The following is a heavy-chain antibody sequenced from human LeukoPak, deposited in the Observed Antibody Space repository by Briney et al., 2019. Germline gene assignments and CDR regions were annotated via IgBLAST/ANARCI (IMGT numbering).Heavy chain of an antibody. CDR3: ASQIRYGGYPHYDY. Sequence: ASVKVSCKASGGTFSSYAISWVRQAPGQGLEWMGGIIPIFGTANYAQKFQGRVTITADKSTSTAYMELSSLRSEDTAVYYCASQIRYGGYPHYDYWGQGTLVTVSS. CDR1: GGTFSSYA. V-gene: IGHV1-69*06. J-gene: IGHJ4*02. D-gene: IGHD5-12*01. CDR2: IIPIFGTA.